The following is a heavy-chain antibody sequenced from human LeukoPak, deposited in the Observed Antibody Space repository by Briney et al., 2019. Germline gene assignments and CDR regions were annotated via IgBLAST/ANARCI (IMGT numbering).Heavy chain of an antibody. D-gene: IGHD6-6*01. CDR1: GFTFSGYS. J-gene: IGHJ5*02. Sequence: GGSLRLSCAASGFTFSGYSMHWVRQAPGKGLEWVSAISGSGGSTYYADSVKGRFTISRDNSKNTLYLQMNSLRAEDTAVYYCAKDTGKIAARGSWNHWGQGTLVTVSS. V-gene: IGHV3-23*01. CDR2: ISGSGGST. CDR3: AKDTGKIAARGSWNH.